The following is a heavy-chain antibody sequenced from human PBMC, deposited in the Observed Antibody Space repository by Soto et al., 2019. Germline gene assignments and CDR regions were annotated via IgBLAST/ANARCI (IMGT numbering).Heavy chain of an antibody. CDR2: IIPIFGTA. J-gene: IGHJ4*02. V-gene: IGHV1-69*01. CDR1: GGTFSSYA. D-gene: IGHD2-8*01. Sequence: QVQLVQSGAEVKKPGSSVKVSCKASGGTFSSYAISWVRQAPGQGLEWMGGIIPIFGTANYAQKFQGRVTNNADESTSTAYMELSSLRSEDTAVYYCARDGECEGCYFDYWGQGTLVTVSS. CDR3: ARDGECEGCYFDY.